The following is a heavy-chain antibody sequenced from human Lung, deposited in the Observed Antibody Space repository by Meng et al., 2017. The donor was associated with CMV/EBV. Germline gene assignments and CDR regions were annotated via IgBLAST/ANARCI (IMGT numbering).Heavy chain of an antibody. CDR1: GYTFADYF. D-gene: IGHD5-18*01. CDR2: INPRGGGP. J-gene: IGHJ4*02. CDR3: AREAETANDY. Sequence: ASVKVSCKASGYTFADYFIHWVRQAPGQGREWMGRINPRGGGPNYVQKYQDRVTLTMDTSNTTAYLEMSGLTYDDTAVYYCAREAETANDYWGQGTLVTVSS. V-gene: IGHV1-2*02.